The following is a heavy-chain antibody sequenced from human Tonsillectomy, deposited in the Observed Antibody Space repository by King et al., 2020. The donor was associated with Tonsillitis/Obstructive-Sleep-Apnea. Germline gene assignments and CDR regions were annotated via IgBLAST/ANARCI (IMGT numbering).Heavy chain of an antibody. V-gene: IGHV3-30*04. CDR2: ISYDGSNK. CDR3: ARDVQWLRYYYYYGMDV. J-gene: IGHJ6*02. D-gene: IGHD6-19*01. CDR1: GFTFSSYA. Sequence: QLVQSGGGVVQPGRSLRLSCAASGFTFSSYAMHWVRQAPGKGLEWVAVISYDGSNKYYADSVKGRFTISRDNSKNTLYLQMNSLRAEDTAVYYCARDVQWLRYYYYYGMDVWGQGTTVTVSS.